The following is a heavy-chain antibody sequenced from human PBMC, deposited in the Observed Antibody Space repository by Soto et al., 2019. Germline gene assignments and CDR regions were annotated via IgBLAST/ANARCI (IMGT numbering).Heavy chain of an antibody. CDR1: GFSLSNARMG. V-gene: IGHV2-26*01. CDR3: ARLHCTNGVCPPHFDY. D-gene: IGHD2-8*01. CDR2: IFSNDEK. Sequence: SGPTLVNPTETLTLTCTVSGFSLSNARMGVSWIRQPPGKALEWLAHIFSNDEKSYSTSLKSRLTISKDTSKSQVVLTMTNMDPVDTATYYCARLHCTNGVCPPHFDYWGQGTLVTVSS. J-gene: IGHJ4*02.